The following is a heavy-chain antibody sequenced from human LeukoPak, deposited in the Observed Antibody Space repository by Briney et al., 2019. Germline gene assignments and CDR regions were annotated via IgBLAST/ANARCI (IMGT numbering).Heavy chain of an antibody. CDR1: GGSISSYY. CDR3: ARGRTNYDILTGFDY. Sequence: TSETLSLTCTVSGGSISSYYWSWIRQPPGKGLEWIGYIYYSGSTNYNPSLKSRVTISVDTSKNQFSLKLSSVTAADTAVYYCARGRTNYDILTGFDYWGQGTLVTVSS. D-gene: IGHD3-9*01. J-gene: IGHJ4*02. V-gene: IGHV4-59*01. CDR2: IYYSGST.